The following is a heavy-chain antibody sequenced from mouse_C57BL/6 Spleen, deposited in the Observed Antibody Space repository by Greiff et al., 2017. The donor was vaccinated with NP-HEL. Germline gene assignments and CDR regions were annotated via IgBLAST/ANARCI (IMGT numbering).Heavy chain of an antibody. V-gene: IGHV1-61*01. CDR3: ARWRGNYGWYFDV. CDR2: IYPSDSET. CDR1: GYTFTSYW. D-gene: IGHD2-1*01. J-gene: IGHJ1*03. Sequence: QVQLQQPGAELVRPGSSVKLSCKASGYTFTSYWMDWVKQRPGQGLEWIGNIYPSDSETHYNQKFKDKATLTVDKSSSTAYMQLSSLTSEDSAVYYCARWRGNYGWYFDVWGTGTTVTVSS.